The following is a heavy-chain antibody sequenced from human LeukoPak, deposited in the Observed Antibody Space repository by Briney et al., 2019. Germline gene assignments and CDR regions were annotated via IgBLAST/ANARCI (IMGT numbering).Heavy chain of an antibody. D-gene: IGHD5-18*01. CDR1: GGSNSSYY. CDR2: IYYSGST. J-gene: IGHJ4*02. V-gene: IGHV4-59*01. Sequence: SETLSLTCTVSGGSNSSYYWSWIRQPPGKGLEWIGYIYYSGSTNYNPSLKSRVTISVDTSKNQFSLKLSSVTAADTAVYYCARGGGYSYGHLDYWGQGTLVTVSS. CDR3: ARGGGYSYGHLDY.